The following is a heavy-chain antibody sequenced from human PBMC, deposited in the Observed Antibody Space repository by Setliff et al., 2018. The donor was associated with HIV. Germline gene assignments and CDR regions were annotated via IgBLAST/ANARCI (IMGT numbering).Heavy chain of an antibody. CDR1: GGSISSSSYY. J-gene: IGHJ4*02. CDR2: IYTSGST. CDR3: TLTHVGAQTHVGIPMIDNF. Sequence: TSETLSLTCTVSGGSISSSSYYWSWIRQPAGKGLEWIGHIYTSGSTNYNPSLKSRVTISVDTSKNHLSLKLTPMTAADTGVYFCTLTHVGAQTHVGIPMIDNFRGQGTLVTVSS. V-gene: IGHV4-61*09. D-gene: IGHD3-16*02.